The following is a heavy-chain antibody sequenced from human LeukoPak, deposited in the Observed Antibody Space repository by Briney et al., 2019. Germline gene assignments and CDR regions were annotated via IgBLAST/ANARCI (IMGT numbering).Heavy chain of an antibody. CDR3: ARGASTIFGVVKRAYYYYYCMDV. V-gene: IGHV3-64*01. CDR1: GFTFSSYA. CDR2: ISSNGGST. D-gene: IGHD3-3*01. Sequence: GGSLRLSCAASGFTFSSYAMHWVRQAPGKGLEYVSAISSNGGSTYYANSVKGRFTISRDNSKNTLYLQMGSLRAEDMAVYYCARGASTIFGVVKRAYYYYYCMDVWGKGTTVTVSS. J-gene: IGHJ6*03.